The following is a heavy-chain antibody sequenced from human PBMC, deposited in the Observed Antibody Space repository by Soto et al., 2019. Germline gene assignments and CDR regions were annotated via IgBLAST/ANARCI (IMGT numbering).Heavy chain of an antibody. CDR1: GFSFSDYA. CDR3: AKGPAGSGYYHNWFAS. D-gene: IGHD3-22*01. V-gene: IGHV3-23*01. CDR2: ISRTGDSA. J-gene: IGHJ5*01. Sequence: EVHLLESGGALVQPGGSLTLSCAASGFSFSDYAMSWVRQAPGKGLEWVSSISRTGDSAYYADSVKGRFAISRDRSKNRLSLHMNSLRVEATAVYYCAKGPAGSGYYHNWFASWGQGTLITVSS.